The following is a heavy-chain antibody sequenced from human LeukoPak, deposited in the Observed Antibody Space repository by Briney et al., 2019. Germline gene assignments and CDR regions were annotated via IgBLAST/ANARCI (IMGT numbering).Heavy chain of an antibody. V-gene: IGHV3-11*03. CDR3: ATSVDTALDFDY. D-gene: IGHD5-18*01. J-gene: IGHJ4*02. CDR1: GFTFSDYY. CDR2: ISSSSTYT. Sequence: GGSLRLSCAASGFTFSDYYMSWIRQAQGKGREWVSYISSSSTYTNYADSVKGRFTIYRDNAKNSLYLQMNSLRAEDTAVYYCATSVDTALDFDYWGQGTLVTVSS.